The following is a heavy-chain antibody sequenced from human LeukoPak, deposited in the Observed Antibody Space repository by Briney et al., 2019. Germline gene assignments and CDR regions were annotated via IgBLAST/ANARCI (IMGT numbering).Heavy chain of an antibody. CDR3: ARGSVWEL. J-gene: IGHJ4*02. V-gene: IGHV3-74*01. CDR2: IHSDGSSR. Sequence: GGSLRLSCAVSGFTFSNYWMHWVRQAPGKGLVWVSAIHSDGSSRNYAGFVKGRFTISRDNAKNALYLQMNSLRVEDTAVYYYARGSVWELWGQGTLVTVSS. CDR1: GFTFSNYW. D-gene: IGHD6-19*01.